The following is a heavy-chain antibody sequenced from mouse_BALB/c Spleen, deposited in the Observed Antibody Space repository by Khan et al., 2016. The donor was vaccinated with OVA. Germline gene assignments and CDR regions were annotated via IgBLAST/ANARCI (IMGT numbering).Heavy chain of an antibody. CDR2: IDPSNGYT. CDR1: GYTFTSYW. Sequence: QVQLQQSGAELAKPGASVKMSCKASGYTFTSYWMHWVKQRPGQGLEWIGFIDPSNGYTEYNQKFKDKATLTADKSSSTAYTQLSSLTSEDSAVYFCARSGGNDVPYYAMDYWSQGTSVTVSS. D-gene: IGHD2-2*01. J-gene: IGHJ4*01. CDR3: ARSGGNDVPYYAMDY. V-gene: IGHV1-7*01.